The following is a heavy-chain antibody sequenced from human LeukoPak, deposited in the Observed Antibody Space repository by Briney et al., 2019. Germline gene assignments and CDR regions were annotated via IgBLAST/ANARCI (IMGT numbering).Heavy chain of an antibody. V-gene: IGHV3-73*01. CDR2: IRSKANSYAT. D-gene: IGHD6-25*01. J-gene: IGHJ4*02. CDR1: GCTFSGSA. CDR3: TRLQGLRPFDY. Sequence: GGSLKLSCAASGCTFSGSAMHWVRQASGKGLEWVGRIRSKANSYATAYAASVKGRFTISRDDSKNTAYLQMNSLKTEDTAVYYCTRLQGLRPFDYWGQGTLVTVSS.